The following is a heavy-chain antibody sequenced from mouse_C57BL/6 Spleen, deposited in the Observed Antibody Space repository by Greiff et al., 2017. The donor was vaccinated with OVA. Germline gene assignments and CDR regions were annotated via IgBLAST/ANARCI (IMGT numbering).Heavy chain of an antibody. CDR2: IYPSDSET. CDR3: ARRGDGYSYAMDY. Sequence: QVQLQQPGAELVRPGSSVKLSCKASGYTFTSYWMDWVKQRPGQGLEWIGNIYPSDSETHYNQKFKDKATLTVDKSSSTAYMQLSSLTSEDSAVYYCARRGDGYSYAMDYWGQGTSVTVSS. J-gene: IGHJ4*01. CDR1: GYTFTSYW. V-gene: IGHV1-61*01. D-gene: IGHD2-3*01.